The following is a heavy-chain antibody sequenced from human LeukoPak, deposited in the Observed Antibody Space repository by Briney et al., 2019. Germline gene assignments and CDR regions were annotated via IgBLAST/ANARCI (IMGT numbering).Heavy chain of an antibody. Sequence: GGSLRLSCAASGFTFTNYWMNWVRQAPGKGLELVANIKQDRSEKYYVDSVKGRFTISRDNAKNSLYLQMNSLRAEDTAVYYCARERMETGCSSTSCSRAYNWFDPWGQGTLVTVSS. CDR2: IKQDRSEK. D-gene: IGHD2-2*01. V-gene: IGHV3-7*01. CDR3: ARERMETGCSSTSCSRAYNWFDP. J-gene: IGHJ5*02. CDR1: GFTFTNYW.